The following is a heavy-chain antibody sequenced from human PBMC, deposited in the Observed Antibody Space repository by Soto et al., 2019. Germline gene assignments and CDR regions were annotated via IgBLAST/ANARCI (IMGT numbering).Heavy chain of an antibody. CDR3: ARVDYYYDSSAFDI. Sequence: PSETLSLTCTVSGGSISSGGYYWSWIRQHPGKGLEWIGYIYYSGSTYYNPSLKSRVTISVDTSKNQFSLKLSSVTAADTAVYYCARVDYYYDSSAFDIWGQGTMVTVSS. V-gene: IGHV4-31*03. D-gene: IGHD3-22*01. CDR1: GGSISSGGYY. CDR2: IYYSGST. J-gene: IGHJ3*02.